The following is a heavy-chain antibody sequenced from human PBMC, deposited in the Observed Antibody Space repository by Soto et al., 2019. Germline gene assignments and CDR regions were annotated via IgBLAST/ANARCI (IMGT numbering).Heavy chain of an antibody. D-gene: IGHD3-3*01. J-gene: IGHJ4*02. V-gene: IGHV2-5*02. Sequence: QITLNESGPTVVRPTETLTLTCRCSGFSLTTSGVGGGWIRQSRGKAQEWLALIYWDDDKRYSASLKSRLTITMDTSKNQVLLTVSDLDPTDTATYYCAHRVLRTVFGLVTTTAIYFDFWVQGTPIAVSS. CDR3: AHRVLRTVFGLVTTTAIYFDF. CDR2: IYWDDDK. CDR1: GFSLTTSGVG.